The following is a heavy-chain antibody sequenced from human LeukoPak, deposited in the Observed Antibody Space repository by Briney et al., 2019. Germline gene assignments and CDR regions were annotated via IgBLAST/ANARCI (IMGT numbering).Heavy chain of an antibody. J-gene: IGHJ4*02. CDR3: AARRYYYDSSGYQGMLDY. CDR2: INPNSGGT. Sequence: ASVKVSCKASGYTFTSYYMHWVRQAPGQGLEWMGWINPNSGGTNYAQKFQGRVTMTRDTSISTAYMELSRLRSDDTAVYYCAARRYYYDSSGYQGMLDYWGQGTLVTVSS. V-gene: IGHV1-2*02. CDR1: GYTFTSYY. D-gene: IGHD3-22*01.